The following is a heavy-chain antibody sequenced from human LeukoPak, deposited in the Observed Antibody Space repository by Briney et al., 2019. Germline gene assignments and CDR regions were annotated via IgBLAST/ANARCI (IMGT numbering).Heavy chain of an antibody. CDR2: INPTSGET. Sequence: GASVRVSCKASGYTFSNYYIHWVRQASGQGFEWLAWINPTSGETKSAPKFQGRVTLTWDTSVSTAYMALSRLRFDDTAVYYCSRGETITAERPAMDVWGRGTTVTVSS. J-gene: IGHJ6*03. CDR3: SRGETITAERPAMDV. V-gene: IGHV1-2*02. D-gene: IGHD5-12*01. CDR1: GYTFSNYY.